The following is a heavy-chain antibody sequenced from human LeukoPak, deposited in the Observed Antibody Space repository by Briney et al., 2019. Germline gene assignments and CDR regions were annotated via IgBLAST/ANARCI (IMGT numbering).Heavy chain of an antibody. V-gene: IGHV3-33*01. CDR3: ARGDVDNYYDSSGLCYY. CDR2: IWYDGSNK. J-gene: IGHJ4*02. D-gene: IGHD3-22*01. CDR1: GFTFSSYG. Sequence: GGSLRLSCAASGFTFSSYGMHWVRQAPGKGLEWVAVIWYDGSNKYYADSVKGRFTISRDNSKNTLYLQMNSLRAEDTAVYYCARGDVDNYYDSSGLCYYWGQGTLVTVSS.